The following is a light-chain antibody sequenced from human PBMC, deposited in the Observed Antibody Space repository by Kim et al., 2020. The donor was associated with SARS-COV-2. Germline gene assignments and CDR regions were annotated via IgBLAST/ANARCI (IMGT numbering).Light chain of an antibody. V-gene: IGLV6-57*03. CDR2: EDN. J-gene: IGLJ2*01. Sequence: SESTAKTGTISCTRSSGRITSNFVHWYQQRPRSAPTSVIYEDNQRPSWVPDRFSGSIDDSSNSASLTISGLKTEDAADYYCQSGRLFGGGTQLTVL. CDR1: SGRITSNF. CDR3: QSGRL.